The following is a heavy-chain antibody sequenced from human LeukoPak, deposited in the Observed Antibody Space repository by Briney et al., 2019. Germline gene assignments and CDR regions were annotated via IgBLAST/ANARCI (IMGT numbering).Heavy chain of an antibody. Sequence: GGSLRLSCAASGFIFSSYEMNWVRQAPGKGLEWVSYISSSGSTIYYADSVKGRFTISRDNAKNSLSLQMNSLRAEDTALYYCVGYYDSSGYSPPRMDVWGKGTTVTVSS. CDR2: ISSSGSTI. D-gene: IGHD3-22*01. J-gene: IGHJ6*03. CDR3: VGYYDSSGYSPPRMDV. CDR1: GFIFSSYE. V-gene: IGHV3-48*03.